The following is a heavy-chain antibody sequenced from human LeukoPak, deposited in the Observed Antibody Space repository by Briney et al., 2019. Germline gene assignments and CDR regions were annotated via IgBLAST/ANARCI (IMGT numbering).Heavy chain of an antibody. V-gene: IGHV4-61*03. CDR3: ATYYVGVGGRGH. CDR2: HSGNC. CDR1: GASVSSNSYH. J-gene: IGHJ4*02. Sequence: SETLSVTCTVSGASVSSNSYHWSWMRQAPGNGREGSGHSGNCDYKPSLKSRGTISTDTSNNHFSLNLVSVTAADTAVYYCATYYVGVGGRGHWGAGTLVTVSS. D-gene: IGHD3-16*01.